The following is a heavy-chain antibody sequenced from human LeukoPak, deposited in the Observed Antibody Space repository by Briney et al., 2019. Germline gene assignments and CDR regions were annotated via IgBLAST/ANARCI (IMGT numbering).Heavy chain of an antibody. Sequence: PSETLSLTCTVSGYSISSGYYWGWVRQPPGKGLEWIGSIYYTGSTYYNPSLKSRVTISVDTSKNQFSLKLSSVTAADTAVYYCARGPAGGRQRNNRHYYFDYWGQGTLVTVSS. V-gene: IGHV4-38-2*02. CDR2: IYYTGST. J-gene: IGHJ4*02. CDR1: GYSISSGYY. CDR3: ARGPAGGRQRNNRHYYFDY. D-gene: IGHD4-23*01.